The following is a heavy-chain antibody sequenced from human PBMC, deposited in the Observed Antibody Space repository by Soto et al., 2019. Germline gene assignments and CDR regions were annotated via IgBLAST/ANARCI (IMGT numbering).Heavy chain of an antibody. CDR1: DFNFPNYG. Sequence: EVQLLESGGGLVQPGESLRLSCAASDFNFPNYGMTWVRQAPARGLAWVATVSPTGGTPYYADSVKGRFTISRENSENTLYLQMDSPRVEDTATYFCAKGGSRFTIYGVLDSWGQGTVVIVSS. CDR2: VSPTGGTP. D-gene: IGHD3-3*01. CDR3: AKGGSRFTIYGVLDS. V-gene: IGHV3-23*01. J-gene: IGHJ4*02.